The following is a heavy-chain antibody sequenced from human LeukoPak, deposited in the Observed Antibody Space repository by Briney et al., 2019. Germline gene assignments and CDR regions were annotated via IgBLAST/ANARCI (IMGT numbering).Heavy chain of an antibody. J-gene: IGHJ4*02. CDR2: ISDDGSNK. CDR3: ANSPTYCSSTSCYINY. Sequence: GGSLRLSCAASGFTFSSYGMHWVRQAPGKGLEWMAVISDDGSNKYYVDSVKGRFTISRDNSKNTLYLQMNSLRAEDTAVYYCANSPTYCSSTSCYINYWGQGTLVTVSS. V-gene: IGHV3-30*18. CDR1: GFTFSSYG. D-gene: IGHD2-2*02.